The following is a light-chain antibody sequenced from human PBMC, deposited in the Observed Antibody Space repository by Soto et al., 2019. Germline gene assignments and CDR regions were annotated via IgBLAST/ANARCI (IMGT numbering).Light chain of an antibody. CDR2: SDN. CDR3: AAWDVSLVV. J-gene: IGLJ2*01. V-gene: IGLV1-44*01. Sequence: QSVLTQPPSASGTPGQRVTISCSGSSSNIGGNTVNWYQQLPGAAPKLLIYSDNQRPSGVPDRFAGSKSGTSASLAISGLQSEDEADYYCAAWDVSLVVFGGGTKLTVL. CDR1: SSNIGGNT.